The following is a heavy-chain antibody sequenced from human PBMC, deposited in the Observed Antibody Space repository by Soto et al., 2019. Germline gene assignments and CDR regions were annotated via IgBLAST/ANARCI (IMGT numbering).Heavy chain of an antibody. J-gene: IGHJ6*02. Sequence: ASVKVSCKASGYTFTSYGISWVRQAPGQGLEWMGWISAYNGNKNYAQKLQGRVTMTTDTSTSTAYMELRSLRSDDTAVYYCARGPSITIFGVVIIYYYYGMDVWGQGTTVTVSS. CDR2: ISAYNGNK. V-gene: IGHV1-18*01. D-gene: IGHD3-3*01. CDR3: ARGPSITIFGVVIIYYYYGMDV. CDR1: GYTFTSYG.